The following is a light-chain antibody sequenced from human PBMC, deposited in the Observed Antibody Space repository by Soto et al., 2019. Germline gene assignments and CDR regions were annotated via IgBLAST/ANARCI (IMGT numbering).Light chain of an antibody. V-gene: IGLV1-47*01. J-gene: IGLJ2*01. CDR1: SSNIGSNY. Sequence: QAVVTQPPSASGTPGQRVTISCSGSSSNIGSNYVYWYQQLPGTAPKLLIYRNNQRPSGVPDRFSGSKSGTSASLAISGLRSEDDADYYCAAWDDSLSGRGVVFGGGTKLTVL. CDR2: RNN. CDR3: AAWDDSLSGRGVV.